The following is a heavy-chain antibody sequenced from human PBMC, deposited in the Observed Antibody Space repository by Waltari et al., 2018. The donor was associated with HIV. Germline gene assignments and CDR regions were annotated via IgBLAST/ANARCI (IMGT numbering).Heavy chain of an antibody. CDR1: GFNFRSYW. Sequence: DVRLEESGGNLVQPGGSLRLSCVASGFNFRSYWMHWIRHAPGKGLVWVSNSNIDGTETSYLDTVKGRFTISRDNTKNTVYLQMNGLRVDDTAIYYCTRDLSTYGHEFDYWGQGTRVTVAS. CDR3: TRDLSTYGHEFDY. CDR2: SNIDGTET. J-gene: IGHJ4*02. D-gene: IGHD2-2*01. V-gene: IGHV3-74*01.